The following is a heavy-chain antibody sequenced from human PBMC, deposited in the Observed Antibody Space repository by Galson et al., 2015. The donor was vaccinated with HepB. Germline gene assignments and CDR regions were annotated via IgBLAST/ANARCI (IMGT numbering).Heavy chain of an antibody. V-gene: IGHV6-1*01. D-gene: IGHD3-16*01. CDR3: ASGRMLTFVDY. CDR1: GDSVSSNTAA. Sequence: CAISGDSVSSNTAAWNWTRQSPSRGLEWLGRTYYRSKWYNDYAVSVKGRITITPDTSKNQFSLQLNSVTPEDTAVYFCASGRMLTFVDYWGQGTLVTVSS. J-gene: IGHJ4*02. CDR2: TYYRSKWYN.